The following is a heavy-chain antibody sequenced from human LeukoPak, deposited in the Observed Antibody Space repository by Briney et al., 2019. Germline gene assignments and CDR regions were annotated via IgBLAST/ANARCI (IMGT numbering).Heavy chain of an antibody. J-gene: IGHJ5*02. D-gene: IGHD6-6*01. CDR1: GGSISSGGYY. CDR2: IYYSGST. CDR3: ARHEYTSSFWFDP. Sequence: SETLSLTCTVSGGSISSGGYYWSWIRQHPGKGLEWIGYIYYSGSTYYNPSLKSRVTISVDTSKNQLSLKLSSVTAADTAVYYCARHEYTSSFWFDPWGQGTLVTVSS. V-gene: IGHV4-31*03.